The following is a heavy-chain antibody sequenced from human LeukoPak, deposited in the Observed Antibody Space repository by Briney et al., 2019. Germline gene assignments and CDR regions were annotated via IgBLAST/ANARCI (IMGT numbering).Heavy chain of an antibody. D-gene: IGHD3-10*01. CDR1: GFTFSSYE. V-gene: IGHV3-48*03. CDR2: ISSSGSTI. CDR3: ARDGYYGSGGYGPNWFDP. J-gene: IGHJ5*02. Sequence: GGSLRLSCAASGFTFSSYEMNWVRQAPGKGLEWVSYISSSGSTIYYADSVKGRFTISRDNAKNSLYLQMNSLRAEDTAVYYCARDGYYGSGGYGPNWFDPWGQGTLVTVSS.